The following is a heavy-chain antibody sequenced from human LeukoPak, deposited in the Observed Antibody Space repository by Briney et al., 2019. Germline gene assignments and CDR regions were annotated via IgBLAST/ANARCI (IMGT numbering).Heavy chain of an antibody. D-gene: IGHD6-19*01. V-gene: IGHV3-53*01. CDR2: IYGGGST. Sequence: PGGSLRLSCSASGFTFSSYWVTWVRQAPGKGLEWVSVIYGGGSTYYADSVKGRFTISRDTPKNTLYLQMNSLRVEDTAVYYCASWPVGWYGEDSWGQGTLVTVSS. CDR1: GFTFSSYW. CDR3: ASWPVGWYGEDS. J-gene: IGHJ4*02.